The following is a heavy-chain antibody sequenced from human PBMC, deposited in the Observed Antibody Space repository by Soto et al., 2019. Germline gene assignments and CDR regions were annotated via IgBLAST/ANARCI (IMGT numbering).Heavy chain of an antibody. J-gene: IGHJ4*02. CDR2: IYYSGST. Sequence: PSETLSLTCTVSGGSISSYHWSWIRQPPGKGLEWIGYIYYSGSTNYNPSLKSRVTISVDTSKNQFSLKLSSVTAADTAVYYCAGSEYSGYDDYWGQGTLVTVSS. D-gene: IGHD5-12*01. CDR1: GGSISSYH. CDR3: AGSEYSGYDDY. V-gene: IGHV4-59*08.